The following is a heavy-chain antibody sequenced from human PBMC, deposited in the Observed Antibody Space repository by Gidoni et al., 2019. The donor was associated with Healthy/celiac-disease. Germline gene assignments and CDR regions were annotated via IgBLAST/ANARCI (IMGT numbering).Heavy chain of an antibody. CDR1: GFTFSSYS. J-gene: IGHJ2*01. CDR2: ISSISSTI. Sequence: EVQLVESGGGLVQPGGSLRLSCAASGFTFSSYSMNWVRQAPGKGLEWVSYISSISSTIYYADSVKGRFTISRDNAKNSLYLQMNSLRAEDTAVYYCARDGLLYYDILTGYYRNWYFDLWGRGTLVTVSS. D-gene: IGHD3-9*01. CDR3: ARDGLLYYDILTGYYRNWYFDL. V-gene: IGHV3-48*01.